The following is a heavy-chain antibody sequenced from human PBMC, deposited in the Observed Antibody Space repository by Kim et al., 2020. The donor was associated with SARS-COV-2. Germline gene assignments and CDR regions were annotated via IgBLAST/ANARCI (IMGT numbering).Heavy chain of an antibody. CDR1: GGSISSYY. Sequence: SETLSLTCTVSGGSISSYYWSWIRQPPGKGLEWIGYIYYSGSTNYNPSLKSRVTISVDTSKNQFSLKLSSVTAADTAVYYCARATRIAAAGEGGYYYYYYGMDVWGQGTTVTVSS. J-gene: IGHJ6*02. D-gene: IGHD6-13*01. V-gene: IGHV4-59*01. CDR2: IYYSGST. CDR3: ARATRIAAAGEGGYYYYYYGMDV.